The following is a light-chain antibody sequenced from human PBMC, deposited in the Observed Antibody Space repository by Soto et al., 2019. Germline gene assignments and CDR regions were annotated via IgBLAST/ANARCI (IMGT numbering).Light chain of an antibody. J-gene: IGKJ2*03. CDR3: QHYGGSMYS. CDR1: QSVTSSY. V-gene: IGKV3-20*01. CDR2: GAS. Sequence: EIVLTQSPGTLSLSLGERATLSCRASQSVTSSYLAWYQQKPGQAPRLLIYGASTRATGIPDRFSGSGSGTDFTLTVTRLEPEDFAVYYCQHYGGSMYSFGQGTKLVIK.